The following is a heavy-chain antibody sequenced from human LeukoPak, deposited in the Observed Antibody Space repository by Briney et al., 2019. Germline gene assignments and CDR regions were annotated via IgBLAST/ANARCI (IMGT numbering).Heavy chain of an antibody. CDR1: GFTLSSYG. D-gene: IGHD3-10*01. CDR2: IRFDGSNE. V-gene: IGHV3-30*02. CDR3: AKRGSYYYYMDV. Sequence: NPGGFLRLSCAASGFTLSSYGVHWIRQAPGKGLEWVAFIRFDGSNENYADSVKGRFTISRDTSKNTLYLQMNSLRAEDTAVYYCAKRGSYYYYMDVWGKGTTVTVSS. J-gene: IGHJ6*03.